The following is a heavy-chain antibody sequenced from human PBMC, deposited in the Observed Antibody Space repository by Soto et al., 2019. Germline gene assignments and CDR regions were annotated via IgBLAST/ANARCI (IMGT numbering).Heavy chain of an antibody. Sequence: PGGSLRLSCAASGFTFSSYAMSWVRQAPGKGLEWVSAISGSGGSTYYADSVKGRFTISRDNSKNTLYLKMNSLRAEDTAVYYCAKVIEYYDYIWGSPKEYYFDYWGQGTLVTVSS. CDR1: GFTFSSYA. CDR2: ISGSGGST. V-gene: IGHV3-23*01. D-gene: IGHD3-16*01. J-gene: IGHJ4*02. CDR3: AKVIEYYDYIWGSPKEYYFDY.